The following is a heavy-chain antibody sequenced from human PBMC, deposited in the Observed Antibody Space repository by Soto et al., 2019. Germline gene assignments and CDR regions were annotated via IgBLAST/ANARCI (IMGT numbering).Heavy chain of an antibody. Sequence: GXAXKVSCQASGYTXTGFGIRWVGQAPGQGLEFMGWITVSNCNTDYAQKFQGRLTMTADTYTSTAYIELRRLTSDDTAVYYCARFLQLRPLDSWGQGNLVTVS. J-gene: IGHJ4*02. V-gene: IGHV1-18*01. CDR2: ITVSNCNT. CDR1: GYTXTGFG. CDR3: ARFLQLRPLDS. D-gene: IGHD1-1*01.